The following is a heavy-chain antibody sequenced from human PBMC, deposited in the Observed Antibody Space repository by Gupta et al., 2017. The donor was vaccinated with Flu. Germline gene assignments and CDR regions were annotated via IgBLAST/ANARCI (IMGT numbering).Heavy chain of an antibody. V-gene: IGHV4-34*01. J-gene: IGHJ4*02. Sequence: QPPGKGLEWIGEINHSGSTNYNPSLKSRVTISVDTSKNQFSLKLSSVTAADTAVYYCAREGYGGNSAVPTDYWGQGTLVTVSS. CDR2: INHSGST. CDR3: AREGYGGNSAVPTDY. D-gene: IGHD4-17*01.